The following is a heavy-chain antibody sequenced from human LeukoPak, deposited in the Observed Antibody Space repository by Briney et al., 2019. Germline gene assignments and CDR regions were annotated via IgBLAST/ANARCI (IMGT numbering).Heavy chain of an antibody. V-gene: IGHV3-30-3*01. CDR3: ARGSEDGDYVFDY. CDR1: GFTFSSYA. Sequence: GSLRLSCAVSGFTFSSYAMHWVRQAPGKGLEWVAVISYDGSNKYYADSVKGRFTISRDNSKNTLYLQMNSLRAEDTAVYYCARGSEDGDYVFDYWGQGTLVTVSS. D-gene: IGHD4-17*01. J-gene: IGHJ4*02. CDR2: ISYDGSNK.